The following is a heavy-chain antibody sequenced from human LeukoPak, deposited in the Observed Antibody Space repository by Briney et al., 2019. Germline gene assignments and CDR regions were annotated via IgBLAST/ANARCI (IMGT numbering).Heavy chain of an antibody. CDR2: TYYRSKWYN. J-gene: IGHJ5*02. D-gene: IGHD3-10*01. CDR3: ARGEGSMVRGVIITGPNWFDP. Sequence: SQTLSLTCAISGDSVSSNSAAWNWIRQSPSRGLEWLGRTYYRSKWYNDYAVSVKSRITINPDTSKNQFSLQLNSVTPGDTAVYYCARGEGSMVRGVIITGPNWFDPWGQGTLVTVSS. V-gene: IGHV6-1*01. CDR1: GDSVSSNSAA.